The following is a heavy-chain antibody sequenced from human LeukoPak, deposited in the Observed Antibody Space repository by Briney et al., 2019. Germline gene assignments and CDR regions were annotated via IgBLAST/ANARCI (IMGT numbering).Heavy chain of an antibody. Sequence: PGGSLRLSCAACGFTFSSNDMHWVRQGPGKGLERVSAIGTAGDTYYPGSVKGQFSISRENAKNSLYLQMNSVRSDDTAVYYCARSSGWSGYFDYWGQGTLVTV. CDR2: IGTAGDT. CDR3: ARSSGWSGYFDY. D-gene: IGHD6-19*01. J-gene: IGHJ4*02. V-gene: IGHV3-13*03. CDR1: GFTFSSND.